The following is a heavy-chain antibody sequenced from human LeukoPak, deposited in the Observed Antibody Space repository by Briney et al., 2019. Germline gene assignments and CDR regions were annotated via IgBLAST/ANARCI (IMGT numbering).Heavy chain of an antibody. CDR2: INSDGSST. J-gene: IGHJ6*02. Sequence: GGSLRLSCAASGFTFSSYWMHWVREAPGKGLVWVSRINSDGSSTSDADSVKGRCTLSRDNAKSTLYLQINTLRAEDTAVYYCARGQYYGMDVWGQGTTVTVSS. CDR3: ARGQYYGMDV. CDR1: GFTFSSYW. V-gene: IGHV3-74*01.